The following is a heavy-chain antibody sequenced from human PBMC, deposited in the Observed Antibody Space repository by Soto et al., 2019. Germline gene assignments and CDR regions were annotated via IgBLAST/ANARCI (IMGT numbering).Heavy chain of an antibody. J-gene: IGHJ4*02. CDR3: AREYYGLLTSYYTDY. CDR2: ISGDGATT. D-gene: IGHD3-9*01. V-gene: IGHV3-74*01. Sequence: EVQLVESGGDLVQRGGSLRLSCAASGFPFSSYWMHWVRHTPGKGLDWVARISGDGATTYYADSVTGRFTVSRDNAKNTLSLQISGLRAEDTAVYYCAREYYGLLTSYYTDYWGQGTLVSVSS. CDR1: GFPFSSYW.